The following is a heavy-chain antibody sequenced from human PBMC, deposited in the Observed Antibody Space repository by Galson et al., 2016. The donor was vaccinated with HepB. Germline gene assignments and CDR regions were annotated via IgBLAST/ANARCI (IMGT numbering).Heavy chain of an antibody. CDR3: ARGFGMIRRFDP. Sequence: LSLTCGVVNGSFSGYHWSWIRQPPGKGPEWIGDITHSGTTNYNPSLKSRLTMSVETSKNQFSLRLSSVTAADTAMYYCARGFGMIRRFDPWGQGILVTVSS. CDR1: NGSFSGYH. V-gene: IGHV4-34*01. D-gene: IGHD3-16*01. J-gene: IGHJ5*02. CDR2: ITHSGTT.